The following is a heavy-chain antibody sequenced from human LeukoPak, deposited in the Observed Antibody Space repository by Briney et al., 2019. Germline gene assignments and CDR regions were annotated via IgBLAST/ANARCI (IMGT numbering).Heavy chain of an antibody. CDR1: GFIFSSYG. D-gene: IGHD2-2*01. V-gene: IGHV3-23*01. J-gene: IGHJ5*02. CDR3: AKAHIVVVPAPFNP. CDR2: ISDIGVST. Sequence: PGGSLRLSCAASGFIFSSYGTNWVRQAPGKGLEWVSGISDIGVSTYYADSVKGRFTVSRDNSKNTLYLQMNSLGAEDTAVYYCAKAHIVVVPAPFNPWGQGTLVTVSS.